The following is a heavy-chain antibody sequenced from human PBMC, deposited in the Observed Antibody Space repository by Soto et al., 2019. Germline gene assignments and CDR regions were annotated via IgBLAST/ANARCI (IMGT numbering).Heavy chain of an antibody. J-gene: IGHJ3*02. Sequence: VQLVESGGGLVQPGGSLRLSCAASGFTFSSYWMHWVRQAPGKGLVWVSRINSDGSSTSYADSVKGRFTISRDNAKNTLYLQMNSLRAEDTAVYYCARGVLRYFDWLTAGAFDIWGQGTMVTVSS. CDR1: GFTFSSYW. CDR2: INSDGSST. V-gene: IGHV3-74*01. D-gene: IGHD3-9*01. CDR3: ARGVLRYFDWLTAGAFDI.